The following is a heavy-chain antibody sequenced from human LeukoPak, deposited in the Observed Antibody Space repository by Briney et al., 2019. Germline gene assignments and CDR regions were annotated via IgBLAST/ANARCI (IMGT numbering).Heavy chain of an antibody. Sequence: ASVKVSCKASGYTFTSYYMHWVRQAPGQGLEWMGIINPSGGSTSYVQKFQGRVTMTRDMSTSTVYMELSSLRSEDTAVYYCARGDGSSGSSRSYWYFDLWGRGTLVTVSS. V-gene: IGHV1-46*01. J-gene: IGHJ2*01. CDR2: INPSGGST. CDR3: ARGDGSSGSSRSYWYFDL. D-gene: IGHD6-6*01. CDR1: GYTFTSYY.